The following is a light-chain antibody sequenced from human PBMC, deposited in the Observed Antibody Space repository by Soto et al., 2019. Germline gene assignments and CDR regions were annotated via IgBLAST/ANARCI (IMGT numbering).Light chain of an antibody. CDR3: HESQSASWT. V-gene: IGKV1-39*01. J-gene: IGKJ1*01. CDR2: AAS. Sequence: DIQMTQSPSSLSASVGDRVTITCRASQSISSYLNWYQQIPGKDPNLLIYAASGLQGGVPSRFSGSGTGTDFTLPIHSLQPEDVAPYYWHESQSASWTFGQGTKVEV. CDR1: QSISSY.